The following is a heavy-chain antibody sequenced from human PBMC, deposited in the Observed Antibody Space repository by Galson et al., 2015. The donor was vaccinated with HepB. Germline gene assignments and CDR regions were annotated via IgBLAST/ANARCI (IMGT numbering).Heavy chain of an antibody. Sequence: SLRLSCAASGFTFSSYSMNWVRQAPGKGLEWVSYISSSSSTIYYADSVKGRFTISRDNAKNSLYLQMNSLRAEDTAVYYCAREGQDYDSSGYGYGMDVWGRGTTVTVSS. J-gene: IGHJ6*02. D-gene: IGHD3-22*01. CDR1: GFTFSSYS. CDR2: ISSSSSTI. CDR3: AREGQDYDSSGYGYGMDV. V-gene: IGHV3-48*01.